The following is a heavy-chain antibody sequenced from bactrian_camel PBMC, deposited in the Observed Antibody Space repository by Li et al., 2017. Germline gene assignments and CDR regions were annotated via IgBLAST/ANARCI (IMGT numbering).Heavy chain of an antibody. CDR2: IYAGGGIP. CDR3: AARDNISDTFWRALRRDAYNF. Sequence: VQLVESGGGSVQAGGSLRLSCAASGYTYSKNDLVWFRQAPGKEREGVAGIYAGGGIPYYADSVKGRFTISRDNAADTMYLQMNRLEPEDTAIYYCAARDNISDTFWRALRRDAYNFWGQGTQVTVS. CDR1: GYTYSKND. V-gene: IGHV3S40*01. D-gene: IGHD1*01. J-gene: IGHJ4*01.